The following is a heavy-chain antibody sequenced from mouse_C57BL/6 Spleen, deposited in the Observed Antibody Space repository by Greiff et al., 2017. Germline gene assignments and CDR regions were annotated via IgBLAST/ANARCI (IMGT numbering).Heavy chain of an antibody. CDR3: ARDSNYVGWYFDV. CDR2: ISYDGSN. J-gene: IGHJ1*03. V-gene: IGHV3-6*01. Sequence: ESGPGLVKPSQSLSLTCSVTGYSITSGYYWNWIRQFPGNKLEWMGYISYDGSNNYNPSLKNRISITRDTSKNQFFLKLNSVTTEDTAAYYCARDSNYVGWYFDVWGTGTTVTVSS. CDR1: GYSITSGYY. D-gene: IGHD2-5*01.